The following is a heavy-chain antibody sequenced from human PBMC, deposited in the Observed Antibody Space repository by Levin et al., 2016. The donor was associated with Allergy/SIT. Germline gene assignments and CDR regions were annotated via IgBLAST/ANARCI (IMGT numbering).Heavy chain of an antibody. J-gene: IGHJ4*02. D-gene: IGHD3-9*01. Sequence: WIRQPPGKGLEWVAVISYDGTNKYYADSVKGRFTISRDNSKNTLYLQMNSLRAEDTAVYYCARGGTDYDILTGYLYFDYWGQGTLVTVSS. CDR2: ISYDGTNK. CDR3: ARGGTDYDILTGYLYFDY. V-gene: IGHV3-30*04.